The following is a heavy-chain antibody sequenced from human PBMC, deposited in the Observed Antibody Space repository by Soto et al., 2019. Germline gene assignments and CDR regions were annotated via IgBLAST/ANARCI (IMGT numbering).Heavy chain of an antibody. D-gene: IGHD2-15*01. CDR3: ARVRRGYCSGGSCYSYYYYYMDV. V-gene: IGHV4-34*01. Sequence: SETLSLTCAVYGGSFSGYYWSWIRQPPGKGLEWIGEINHSGSTNYNPSLKSRVTISVETSKNQFSLKLSSVTAADTAVYYCARVRRGYCSGGSCYSYYYYYMDVWGKGTTVTVS. CDR2: INHSGST. J-gene: IGHJ6*03. CDR1: GGSFSGYY.